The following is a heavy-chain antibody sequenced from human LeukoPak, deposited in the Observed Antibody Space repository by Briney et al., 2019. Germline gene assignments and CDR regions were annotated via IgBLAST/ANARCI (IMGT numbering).Heavy chain of an antibody. V-gene: IGHV4-39*01. CDR1: GASISSSTYY. CDR2: IYYSGST. D-gene: IGHD6-13*01. J-gene: IGHJ5*02. Sequence: SETLSLTCTVSGASISSSTYYWGWIRQPPGKGLEWIGTIYYSGSTYYNPSLESRVTISVDTSKNQFSLKLSSVTAADTAVYYCARRGSSSWCNWFDPWGQGTLVTVSS. CDR3: ARRGSSSWCNWFDP.